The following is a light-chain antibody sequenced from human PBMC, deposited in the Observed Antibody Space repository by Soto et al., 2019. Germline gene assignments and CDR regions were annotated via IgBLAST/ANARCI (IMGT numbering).Light chain of an antibody. J-gene: IGKJ4*01. CDR1: QSVSSSY. CDR3: QQYGSSPLT. V-gene: IGKV3-20*01. Sequence: EIVLTQSPGTLSLSPGEGATLSCRASQSVSSSYLAWYQQIPGQAPRLLIYGASSRATGIPDRFSGSGSGTDFTLTISRLEPEDFAVYYCQQYGSSPLTFGGGTKVGIK. CDR2: GAS.